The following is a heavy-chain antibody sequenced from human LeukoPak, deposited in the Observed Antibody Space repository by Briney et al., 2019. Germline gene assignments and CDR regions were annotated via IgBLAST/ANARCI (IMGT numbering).Heavy chain of an antibody. V-gene: IGHV1-46*01. J-gene: IGHJ6*02. CDR3: ARKRLYCSSTSCSYYYGMDV. CDR2: INPSGGST. CDR1: GYTFTSYY. Sequence: ASVKVSCKASGYTFTSYYMHWVRQAPGQGLEWMGIINPSGGSTSYAQKFQGRVTMTRDTSTSTVYMELSSLRSEDTAVYYCARKRLYCSSTSCSYYYGMDVWGQGTTVTVSS. D-gene: IGHD2-2*01.